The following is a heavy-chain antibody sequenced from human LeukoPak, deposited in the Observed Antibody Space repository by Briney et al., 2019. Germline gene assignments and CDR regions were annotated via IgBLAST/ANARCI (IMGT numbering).Heavy chain of an antibody. V-gene: IGHV3-74*01. Sequence: GGSLRLSCAASGFTFTNYAMTWIRQAPGKGLVWVSRINSDGSSTSYADSVKGRFTISRDNAKNTLYLQMNSLRAEDTAVYYCARGEWLLLRRAFDIWGQGTMVTVSS. J-gene: IGHJ3*02. CDR3: ARGEWLLLRRAFDI. CDR2: INSDGSST. CDR1: GFTFTNYA. D-gene: IGHD3-22*01.